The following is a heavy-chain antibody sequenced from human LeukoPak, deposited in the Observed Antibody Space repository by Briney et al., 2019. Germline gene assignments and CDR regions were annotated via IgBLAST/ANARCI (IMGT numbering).Heavy chain of an antibody. CDR3: TRHIPLQFEAFDV. CDR2: FYYSGST. Sequence: SETLSLTCTISGGSISSSNYYWSWIRQPPGKGLEWIVTFYYSGSTYYNPSLKSRVTVSVDTSKNLFSLKLSSVTAADTAMYYCTRHIPLQFEAFDVWGQGTLVAVSS. V-gene: IGHV4-39*01. J-gene: IGHJ3*01. D-gene: IGHD5-24*01. CDR1: GGSISSSNYY.